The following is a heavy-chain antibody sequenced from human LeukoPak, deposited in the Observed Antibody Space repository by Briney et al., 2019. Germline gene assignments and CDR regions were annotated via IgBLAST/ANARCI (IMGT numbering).Heavy chain of an antibody. J-gene: IGHJ5*02. CDR1: GGSFSGYY. Sequence: SETLSLTCAVYGGSFSGYYWSWIRQPPGKGLEWIGEINHSGSTNYNPSLKSRVTISVDTSKNQFSLKLSSVTAADTAVYYCARGRYCSNTSCSPRFDPWGQGTLDTVSS. CDR3: ARGRYCSNTSCSPRFDP. V-gene: IGHV4-34*01. D-gene: IGHD2-2*01. CDR2: INHSGST.